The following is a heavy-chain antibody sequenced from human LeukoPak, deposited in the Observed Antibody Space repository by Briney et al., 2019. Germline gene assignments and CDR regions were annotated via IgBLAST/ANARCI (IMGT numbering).Heavy chain of an antibody. J-gene: IGHJ6*02. Sequence: GRSLRLSCAASGFTFSSYGMHWVREAPGKGLEWVAVIWYDGSNKYYADSVKGRFTISRDNSKNTLYLQMNSLRAEDTAVYYCARDGIDYGDYGDYYYYYGMDVWGQGTTVTVSS. CDR1: GFTFSSYG. V-gene: IGHV3-33*01. CDR3: ARDGIDYGDYGDYYYYYGMDV. D-gene: IGHD4-17*01. CDR2: IWYDGSNK.